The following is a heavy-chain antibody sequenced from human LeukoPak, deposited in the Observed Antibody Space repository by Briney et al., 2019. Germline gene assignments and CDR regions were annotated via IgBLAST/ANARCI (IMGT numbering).Heavy chain of an antibody. CDR2: VSGSGGST. CDR3: AKDLIVGALDY. V-gene: IGHV3-23*01. CDR1: GFTFSRYA. D-gene: IGHD1-26*01. Sequence: GGSLRLSCAASGFTFSRYAMTWIRQAPGKGLEWVSSVSGSGGSTYYADSVKGRFTISRDNSKGMLFLQMNSLRAEDMAVYYCAKDLIVGALDYWGQGTLVTVSS. J-gene: IGHJ4*02.